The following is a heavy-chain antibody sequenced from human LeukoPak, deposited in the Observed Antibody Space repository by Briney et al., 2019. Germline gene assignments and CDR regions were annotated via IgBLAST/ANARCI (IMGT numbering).Heavy chain of an antibody. D-gene: IGHD5-24*01. CDR2: ISWNSGSI. V-gene: IGHV3-9*01. J-gene: IGHJ2*01. CDR3: AKGRWLQSSDHWYFDL. CDR1: GFTFDDYA. Sequence: GGSLRLSCAASGFTFDDYAMHWVRQAPGKGLEWVSGISWNSGSIGYADSVKGQFTISRDNAKNSLYLQMNSLRAEDTALYYCAKGRWLQSSDHWYFDLWGRGTLVTVFS.